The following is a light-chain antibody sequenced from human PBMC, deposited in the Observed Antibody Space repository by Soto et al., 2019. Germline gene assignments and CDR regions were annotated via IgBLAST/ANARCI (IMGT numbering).Light chain of an antibody. CDR2: KAS. CDR1: QSISSW. J-gene: IGKJ1*01. CDR3: QQYTDNWT. Sequence: DIQMTQTPSTLSASVGDRVTITCRASQSISSWLAWYQQKPGTAPKLLIYKASTLQSGVPSRFSGSGSGTKFTLTISSLQPDDSATYYCQQYTDNWTFGQGTKVDIK. V-gene: IGKV1-5*03.